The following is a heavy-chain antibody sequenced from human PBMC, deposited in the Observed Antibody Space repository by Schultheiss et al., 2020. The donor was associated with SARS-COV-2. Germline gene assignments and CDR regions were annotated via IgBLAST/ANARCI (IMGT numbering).Heavy chain of an antibody. CDR3: AKHEFYFYYSYMDV. Sequence: GGSLRLSCAASGFTFSTHWMHWVRQVPGKGLVWVSRINGAGSSTTYADSVKGRFTISRDNSKNTLYLQLNSLRAEDTAVYYCAKHEFYFYYSYMDVWGKGTTVTVSS. D-gene: IGHD3-10*01. CDR1: GFTFSTHW. J-gene: IGHJ6*03. CDR2: INGAGSST. V-gene: IGHV3-74*01.